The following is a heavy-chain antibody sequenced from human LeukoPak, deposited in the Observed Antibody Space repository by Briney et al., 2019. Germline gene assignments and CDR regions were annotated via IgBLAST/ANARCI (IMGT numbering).Heavy chain of an antibody. CDR2: IYYSGST. Sequence: SETLSLTCTVSGGSISSYYWSWIRQPPGKGLEWIGYIYYSGSTNYNPSLKSRVTISVDTSKNQFSLKLSSVTAADTAVYYCARGMAYYYDSSGYKDDYWGQGTLVTVSS. CDR1: GGSISSYY. V-gene: IGHV4-59*01. D-gene: IGHD3-22*01. J-gene: IGHJ4*02. CDR3: ARGMAYYYDSSGYKDDY.